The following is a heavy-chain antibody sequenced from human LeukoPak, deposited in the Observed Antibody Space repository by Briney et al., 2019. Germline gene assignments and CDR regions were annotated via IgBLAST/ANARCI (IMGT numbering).Heavy chain of an antibody. CDR1: GGSIRSGDNY. V-gene: IGHV4-30-4*01. CDR2: IYYSGST. Sequence: SQTLSPTCTVSGGSIRSGDNYWSWIRQPPGKGLEWIGYIYYSGSTYYNPSLKSRLTISVDTSKNQFSLKLTSVTAADTAVYFCARARRSSGYYHFDYWGQGTLVTVSS. CDR3: ARARRSSGYYHFDY. J-gene: IGHJ4*02. D-gene: IGHD3-22*01.